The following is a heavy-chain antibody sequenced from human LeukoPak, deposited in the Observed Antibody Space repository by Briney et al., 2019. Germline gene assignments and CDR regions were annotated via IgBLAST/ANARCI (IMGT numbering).Heavy chain of an antibody. V-gene: IGHV3-11*03. Sequence: GGSLRLSCAASGYIFSDYNINWIRQAPGKGLEWVSYISSGSTYTNYADSVKGRFTISRDNAKNSLYLQMNSLRAEDTAVYYCASYCSGGSCCDYWGRGIMVTVSS. CDR2: ISSGSTYT. D-gene: IGHD2-15*01. CDR1: GYIFSDYN. J-gene: IGHJ4*02. CDR3: ASYCSGGSCCDY.